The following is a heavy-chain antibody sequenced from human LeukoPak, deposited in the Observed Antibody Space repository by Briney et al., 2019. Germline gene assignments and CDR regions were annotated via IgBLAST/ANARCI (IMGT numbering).Heavy chain of an antibody. J-gene: IGHJ4*02. CDR1: GFTFSSYA. D-gene: IGHD4-23*01. Sequence: GGSLRLSCAASGFTFSSYAMSWVRQAPGKGLEWVSAISGSGGSTYYADSVKGRFTISRDNSKNTLYLQMSSLRAEDTAVYYCAKVVSGYGGNSGVDYWGQGTLVTVSS. V-gene: IGHV3-23*01. CDR2: ISGSGGST. CDR3: AKVVSGYGGNSGVDY.